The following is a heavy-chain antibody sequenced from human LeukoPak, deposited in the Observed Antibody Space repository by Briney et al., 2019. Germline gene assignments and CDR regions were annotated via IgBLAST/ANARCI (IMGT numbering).Heavy chain of an antibody. CDR3: ARDIEAFDI. D-gene: IGHD3-16*02. J-gene: IGHJ3*02. V-gene: IGHV3-7*01. CDR2: IKRDGSEE. Sequence: GGSLRLSCAASGFTFSDYWMSWVRQAPGKGLEWVANIKRDGSEEYYVDSVKGRFTISRDNAKKSVSLQMNSLRAEDTAVYYCARDIEAFDIWGQGQWSSSFQ. CDR1: GFTFSDYW.